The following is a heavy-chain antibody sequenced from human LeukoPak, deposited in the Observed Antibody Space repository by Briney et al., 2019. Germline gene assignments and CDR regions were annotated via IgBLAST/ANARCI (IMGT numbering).Heavy chain of an antibody. CDR2: IKNNPDGGTT. V-gene: IGHV3-15*05. J-gene: IGHJ6*03. CDR3: TTGVSGWYSYYYYYMDV. D-gene: IGHD6-19*01. Sequence: PGGSLRLSCAASGFSFSDAWMSWVRQAPGKGLEWVGRIKNNPDGGTTDYAAPVKGRFTISRDDSKNTLYLQMNSLKTEDTAVYYCTTGVSGWYSYYYYYMDVWGKGTTVTVSS. CDR1: GFSFSDAW.